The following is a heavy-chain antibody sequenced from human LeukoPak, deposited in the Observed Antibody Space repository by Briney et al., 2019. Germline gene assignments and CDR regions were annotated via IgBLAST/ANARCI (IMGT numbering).Heavy chain of an antibody. Sequence: GGSLRLSCAASGFTFSTYWMSWVRQAPGKGLEWVANIREDGSEKYYGDSVKGRFTISRDNAKNSLYLQMNSLRAEDTAVYHCARDSSGYQWGQGTLVTVSS. CDR3: ARDSSGYQ. V-gene: IGHV3-7*01. CDR2: IREDGSEK. D-gene: IGHD3-22*01. CDR1: GFTFSTYW. J-gene: IGHJ4*02.